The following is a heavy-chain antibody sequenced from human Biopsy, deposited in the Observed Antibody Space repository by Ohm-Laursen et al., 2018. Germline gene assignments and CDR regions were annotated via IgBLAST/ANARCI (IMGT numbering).Heavy chain of an antibody. J-gene: IGHJ2*01. CDR3: ARDRGYYSDRTVPGYFDL. CDR2: VYYTGST. CDR1: GDSISSYY. Sequence: TLSLTCAVSGDSISSYYWRWIRQPPGKGLQWIGYVYYTGSTDYNPSLQSRVTISVDTSKNHFSLRLRSVTPADTAIYYCARDRGYYSDRTVPGYFDLWGRGTLVTVSS. D-gene: IGHD3-22*01. V-gene: IGHV4-59*01.